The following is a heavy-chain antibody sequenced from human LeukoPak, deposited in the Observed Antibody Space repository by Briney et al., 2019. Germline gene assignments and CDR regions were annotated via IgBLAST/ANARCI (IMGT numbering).Heavy chain of an antibody. CDR2: ISYDGSNK. V-gene: IGHV3-30*04. J-gene: IGHJ4*02. D-gene: IGHD3/OR15-3a*01. Sequence: PGRSLRLSCAASGFSFSNSAMHWVRQAPGKGLEWVAVISYDGSNKHYADSVKGRFTISRDNSKNTLYLQMNSLRAEDTAVYFCAMDWTAVAEYFFDYWGQGTLVTVSS. CDR1: GFSFSNSA. CDR3: AMDWTAVAEYFFDY.